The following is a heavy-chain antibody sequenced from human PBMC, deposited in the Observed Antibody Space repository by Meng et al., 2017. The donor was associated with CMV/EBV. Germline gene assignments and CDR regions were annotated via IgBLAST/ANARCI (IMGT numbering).Heavy chain of an antibody. J-gene: IGHJ5*02. CDR2: ISSSSSYI. D-gene: IGHD3-22*01. Sequence: GESLKISCAASGFTFRSYSMNWVRQAPGKGLEWVSSISSSSSYIYDADSVKGRFTISRDNAKNSLYLQMNSLRAEDTAVYYCARDAKYYYDSSGYPSTGRGIDPWGQGTLVTVSS. V-gene: IGHV3-21*01. CDR3: ARDAKYYYDSSGYPSTGRGIDP. CDR1: GFTFRSYS.